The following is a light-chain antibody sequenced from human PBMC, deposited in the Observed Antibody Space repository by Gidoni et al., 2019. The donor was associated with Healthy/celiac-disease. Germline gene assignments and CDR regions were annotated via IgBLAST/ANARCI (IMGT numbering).Light chain of an antibody. CDR2: QDS. CDR1: KLGDKY. Sequence: SYELTQPPSVSVSPGQTASITCSGDKLGDKYACWYQQKPGQSPVLVIYQDSKRPSGIHERFSGSNSGNTATLTISGTQDMEEADYYCQAWDSSTLYVFGTGTKVTVL. V-gene: IGLV3-1*01. J-gene: IGLJ1*01. CDR3: QAWDSSTLYV.